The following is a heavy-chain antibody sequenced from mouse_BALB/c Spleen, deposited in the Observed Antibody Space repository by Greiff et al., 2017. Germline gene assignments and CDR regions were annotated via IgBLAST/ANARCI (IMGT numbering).Heavy chain of an antibody. Sequence: EVMLVESGPGLVKPSQSLSLTCTVTGYSITSDYAWNWIRQFPGNKLEWMGYISYSGSTSYNPSLKSRISITRDTSKNQFFLQLNSVTTEDTATYYCARGDRPYAMDYWGQGTSVTVSS. CDR2: ISYSGST. CDR1: GYSITSDYA. CDR3: ARGDRPYAMDY. V-gene: IGHV3-2*02. D-gene: IGHD2-14*01. J-gene: IGHJ4*01.